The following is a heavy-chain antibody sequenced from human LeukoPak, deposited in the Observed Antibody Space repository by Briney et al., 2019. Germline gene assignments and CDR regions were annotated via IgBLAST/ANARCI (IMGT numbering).Heavy chain of an antibody. Sequence: SGPALVKPTQTLTLTCTFSGFSLSRSGMCVSWLRQPPGKALEWLARIDWDGDKFYSTALKSRLIISKDTSRNQVTLIMTNMDPVDTATYYCARTNYLLRYFDYWGQGALVTVSS. CDR2: IDWDGDK. J-gene: IGHJ4*02. V-gene: IGHV2-70*17. CDR1: GFSLSRSGMC. D-gene: IGHD3-9*01. CDR3: ARTNYLLRYFDY.